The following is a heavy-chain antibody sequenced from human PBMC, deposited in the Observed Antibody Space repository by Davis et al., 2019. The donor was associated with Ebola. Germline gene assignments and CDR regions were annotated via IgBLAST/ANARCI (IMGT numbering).Heavy chain of an antibody. Sequence: PSETLSLTCAVYGGSFSGYYWSWIRQPPGKGLEWIGEINHSGSTNYNPSLKSRVTIAVDTSKNQFSLKLSSVTAADTAVYYCARFTYCSSTSCSADEYKDYWGQGTLVTVSS. J-gene: IGHJ4*02. V-gene: IGHV4-34*01. CDR3: ARFTYCSSTSCSADEYKDY. D-gene: IGHD2-2*01. CDR1: GGSFSGYY. CDR2: INHSGST.